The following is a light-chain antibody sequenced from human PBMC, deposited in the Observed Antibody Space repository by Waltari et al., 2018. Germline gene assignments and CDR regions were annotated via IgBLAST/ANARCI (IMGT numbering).Light chain of an antibody. CDR2: GAS. J-gene: IGKJ4*01. CDR1: QRFGSN. V-gene: IGKV3-15*01. Sequence: EIVMTQSPATLSVSAGERATLSCRASQRFGSNLAWYQLKPGQAPRLLLSGASTRATGIPARFSGSGSGTEFTLTISSLQSEDFAVYYCQQYNDWPPTFGGGTKVEIK. CDR3: QQYNDWPPT.